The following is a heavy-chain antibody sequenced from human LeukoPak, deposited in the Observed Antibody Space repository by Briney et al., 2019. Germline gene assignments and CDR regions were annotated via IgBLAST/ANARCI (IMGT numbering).Heavy chain of an antibody. CDR3: ARDPMGIAAAGVWFDP. Sequence: QPGGSLRLSCAASGFTFSTYAMSWVRQSPGKGLEWVSAISGSDAGTYYADSVKGRFTISRDNAKNSPYLQMNSLRAEDTAVYYCARDPMGIAAAGVWFDPWGQGTLVTVSS. CDR1: GFTFSTYA. J-gene: IGHJ5*02. CDR2: ISGSDAGT. V-gene: IGHV3-23*01. D-gene: IGHD6-13*01.